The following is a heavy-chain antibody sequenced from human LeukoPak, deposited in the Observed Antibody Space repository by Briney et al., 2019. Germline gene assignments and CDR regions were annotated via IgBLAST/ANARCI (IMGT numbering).Heavy chain of an antibody. CDR3: ATVRAKWSGYYIPPGLYYFDY. CDR1: GYTLTELS. CDR2: FDPEDGET. V-gene: IGHV1-24*01. Sequence: ASVKVSCKVSGYTLTELSMHWVRQAPGKGLEWMGGFDPEDGETIYAQKFQGRVTMTEDTSTDTAYMELSSLRSEDTAVYYCATVRAKWSGYYIPPGLYYFDYWGQGTLVTVSS. D-gene: IGHD3-3*01. J-gene: IGHJ4*02.